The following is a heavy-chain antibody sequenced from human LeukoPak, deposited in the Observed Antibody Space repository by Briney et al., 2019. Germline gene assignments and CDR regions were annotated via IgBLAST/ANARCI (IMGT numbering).Heavy chain of an antibody. D-gene: IGHD6-6*01. CDR2: ISGGGGST. CDR1: GFTFRSYA. J-gene: IGHJ3*02. CDR3: ARGSSPSGRLAFDI. Sequence: GGSLRLSCAASGFTFRSYAMSWVRQAPGKGLEWVSSISGGGGSTYYADSVKGRFTISRDNSKNTLYLQMNSLRAEDTAVYYCARGSSPSGRLAFDIWGQGTMVTVSS. V-gene: IGHV3-23*01.